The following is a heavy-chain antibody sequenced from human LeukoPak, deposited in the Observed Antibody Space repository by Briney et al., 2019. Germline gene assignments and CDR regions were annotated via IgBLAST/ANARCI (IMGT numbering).Heavy chain of an antibody. CDR1: GFTFSSYW. V-gene: IGHV3-7*01. CDR2: IKQEGSEK. Sequence: GGSLRLSCAASGFTFSSYWMRWVRQAPGKGLEWVTNIKQEGSEKYYVDSVKGRFTISRDNAKNSLYLQMNSLRAEDTAVYYCAREITRAEAFDIWGQGTMVTVSS. J-gene: IGHJ3*02. D-gene: IGHD1-14*01. CDR3: AREITRAEAFDI.